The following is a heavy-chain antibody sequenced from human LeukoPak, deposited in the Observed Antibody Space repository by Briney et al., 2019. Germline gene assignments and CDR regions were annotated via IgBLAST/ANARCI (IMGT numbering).Heavy chain of an antibody. D-gene: IGHD6-13*01. V-gene: IGHV3-23*01. J-gene: IGHJ4*02. Sequence: PGGSLRLSCAASGFTFSSYAMSWVRQAPGKGLEWVSAISGSGGSTYYADSVKGRFTISRDNSKNTLYLQMNSLRAEGTAVYYCARSPYSSSWYVDYWGQGTLVTVSS. CDR1: GFTFSSYA. CDR3: ARSPYSSSWYVDY. CDR2: ISGSGGST.